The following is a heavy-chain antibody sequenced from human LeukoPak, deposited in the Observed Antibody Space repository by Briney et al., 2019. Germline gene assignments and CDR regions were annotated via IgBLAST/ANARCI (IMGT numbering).Heavy chain of an antibody. J-gene: IGHJ4*02. D-gene: IGHD6-13*01. V-gene: IGHV5-51*01. CDR3: ARRLAAAGTGDFDY. CDR2: IYPGDSDT. Sequence: GGSLKISCKGFGYSFTSYWIGWGRQRPGKGREWWGSIYPGDSDTRYSPSFQGQVTISADKSISTAYLQWSSLKASDTAMFYCARRLAAAGTGDFDYWGQGTLVTVSS. CDR1: GYSFTSYW.